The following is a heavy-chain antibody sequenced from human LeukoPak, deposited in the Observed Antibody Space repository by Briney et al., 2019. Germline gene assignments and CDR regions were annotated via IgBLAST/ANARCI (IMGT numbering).Heavy chain of an antibody. D-gene: IGHD3-16*01. CDR2: ISWNSGSI. V-gene: IGHV3-9*01. Sequence: GGSLILSCAASGFTFDDYAMHWVRQAPGKGLEWVSGISWNSGSIGYADSVKGRFTISRDNAKNSLYLQMNSLRAEDTALYYCAKGAYVWGSYEEPDYWGQGTLVTVSS. CDR3: AKGAYVWGSYEEPDY. CDR1: GFTFDDYA. J-gene: IGHJ4*02.